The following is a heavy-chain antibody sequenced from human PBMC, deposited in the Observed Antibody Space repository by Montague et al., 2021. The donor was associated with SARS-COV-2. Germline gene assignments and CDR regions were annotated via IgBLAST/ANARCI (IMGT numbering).Heavy chain of an antibody. J-gene: IGHJ4*02. V-gene: IGHV4-59*01. Sequence: SETLSLTCTVSGLSISGYYWSWIRQAPGKGLEWIGYINHSGSTNYNPSLQSRVTISVDTSKNQFSLKLSSLTAADTAVYYCARDGYRWSACQYWGQGTLVTVSS. D-gene: IGHD2-8*02. CDR1: GLSISGYY. CDR2: INHSGST. CDR3: ARDGYRWSACQY.